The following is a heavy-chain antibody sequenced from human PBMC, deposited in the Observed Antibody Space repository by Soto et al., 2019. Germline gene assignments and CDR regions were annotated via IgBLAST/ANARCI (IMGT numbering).Heavy chain of an antibody. D-gene: IGHD6-13*01. CDR1: GFTFISYG. V-gene: IGHV3-23*01. CDR2: ITTTGRNT. Sequence: EMQLLESGGGLVQPGGSLRLSCAASGFTFISYGMTWVLQAPGKGLEWVSGITTTGRNTYYAESVKGRFTISRDNSKNVVYLQMNSLRAEDTAVHYCARGAAAAGTDWFDAWGQGTLVIVSS. CDR3: ARGAAAAGTDWFDA. J-gene: IGHJ5*02.